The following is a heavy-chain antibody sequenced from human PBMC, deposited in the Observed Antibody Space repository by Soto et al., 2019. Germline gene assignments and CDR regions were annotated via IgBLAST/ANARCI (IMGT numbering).Heavy chain of an antibody. V-gene: IGHV4-30-2*01. Sequence: SETLSLTCAVSGGSISSVFYSWSWIRQPPGKGLEWIGYIYHSGSTYYNPSLKSRVTISVDRSKNQFSLKLSSVTAADTAVYYCARVQDVWGQGTTVTVSS. CDR3: ARVQDV. CDR1: GGSISSVFYS. CDR2: IYHSGST. J-gene: IGHJ6*02.